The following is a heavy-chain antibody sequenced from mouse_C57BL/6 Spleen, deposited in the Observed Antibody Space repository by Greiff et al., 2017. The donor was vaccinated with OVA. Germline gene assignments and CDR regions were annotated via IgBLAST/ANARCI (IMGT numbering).Heavy chain of an antibody. CDR3: ARDPYGNYWYFDV. J-gene: IGHJ1*03. V-gene: IGHV5-4*01. CDR1: GFTFSSYA. D-gene: IGHD2-1*01. CDR2: ISDGGSYT. Sequence: EVKLMESGGGLVKPGGSLKLSCAASGFTFSSYAMSWVRQTPEKRLEWVATISDGGSYTYYPDNVKGRFTISRDTAKNNLYLQLSHLKSEDTAMXYWARDPYGNYWYFDVWGTGTTVTVSS.